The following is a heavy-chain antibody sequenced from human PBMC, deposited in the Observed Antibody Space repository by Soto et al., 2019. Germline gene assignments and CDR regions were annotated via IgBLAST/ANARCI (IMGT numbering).Heavy chain of an antibody. CDR1: GFTVISNY. CDR2: IYSGGST. J-gene: IGHJ3*02. V-gene: IGHV3-53*04. Sequence: GGSLRLSCAASGFTVISNYMSWVRQAPGKGLEWVSVIYSGGSTYYADSVKGRFTISRHNSKNTLYLQMNSLRAEDTAVYYCARVDSSGYRPGSHAFDIWGQGTMVSVSS. D-gene: IGHD3-22*01. CDR3: ARVDSSGYRPGSHAFDI.